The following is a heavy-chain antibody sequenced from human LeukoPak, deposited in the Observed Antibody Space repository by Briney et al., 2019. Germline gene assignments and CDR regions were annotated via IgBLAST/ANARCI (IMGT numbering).Heavy chain of an antibody. Sequence: ASVKVSCKASGCTFTGYYMHWVRLAPGQGLEWMGWINPNSGGTNYAQKFQGWVTMTRDTSISTAYMELSRLRSDDTAVYYCARAIAAAGWAFDYWGQGTLVTVSS. CDR2: INPNSGGT. D-gene: IGHD6-13*01. CDR3: ARAIAAAGWAFDY. CDR1: GCTFTGYY. V-gene: IGHV1-2*04. J-gene: IGHJ4*02.